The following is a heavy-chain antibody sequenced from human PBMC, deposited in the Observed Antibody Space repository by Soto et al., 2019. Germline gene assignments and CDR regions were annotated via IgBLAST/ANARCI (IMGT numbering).Heavy chain of an antibody. CDR2: INAGNGNT. J-gene: IGHJ4*02. CDR1: GETFTSYA. V-gene: IGHV1-3*01. D-gene: IGHD3-3*01. Sequence: ASVKVSCKASGETFTSYAMHWVRQAPGQRLEWMGWINAGNGNTKYSQKFQGRVTITRDTSASTAYMELSSLRSEDTATYYCARMIFGRNVYYFDYWGRGTLVTVSS. CDR3: ARMIFGRNVYYFDY.